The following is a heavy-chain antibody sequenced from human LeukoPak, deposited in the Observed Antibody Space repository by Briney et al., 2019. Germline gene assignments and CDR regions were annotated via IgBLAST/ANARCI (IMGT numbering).Heavy chain of an antibody. D-gene: IGHD6-13*01. V-gene: IGHV3-53*01. CDR3: ARTYSNSGLEYFDF. CDR1: GFTVSSNY. Sequence: PGGSLRLSCAASGFTVSSNYMTWVRPAPGKGLEWVSIIYNDGNTFYADSVKGRFTISRDNSKNTLYLQMNSLRAEDTAVYYCARTYSNSGLEYFDFWGQGTLVTVSS. J-gene: IGHJ4*02. CDR2: IYNDGNT.